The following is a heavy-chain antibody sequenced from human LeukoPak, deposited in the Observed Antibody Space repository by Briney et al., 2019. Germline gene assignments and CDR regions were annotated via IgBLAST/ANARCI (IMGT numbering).Heavy chain of an antibody. CDR1: GYTFTSYA. CDR3: ARDHWVFDP. V-gene: IGHV1-3*01. Sequence: ASVKVSCKASGYTFTSYAMNWVRQAPGQGLEWMGWINAGNGNTKYSQKFQGRVTITRDTSASTAYMELSSLRSEDTAVYYCARDHWVFDPWGQGTLVTVSS. CDR2: INAGNGNT. D-gene: IGHD7-27*01. J-gene: IGHJ5*02.